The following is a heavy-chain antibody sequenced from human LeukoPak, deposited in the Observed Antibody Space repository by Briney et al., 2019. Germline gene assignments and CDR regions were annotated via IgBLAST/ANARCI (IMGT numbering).Heavy chain of an antibody. CDR3: AKEGQQLVRDYYYYYMDV. V-gene: IGHV3-9*01. CDR1: GFTFHDYA. Sequence: GGSLRLSCAASGFTFHDYAMHWVRQAPGKGVEGVSGISWNSGSIVYADSVKGRFTISRDNAKNSLYLQMNSLRAEDTALYYCAKEGQQLVRDYYYYYMDVWGKGTTVTVSS. D-gene: IGHD6-13*01. CDR2: ISWNSGSI. J-gene: IGHJ6*03.